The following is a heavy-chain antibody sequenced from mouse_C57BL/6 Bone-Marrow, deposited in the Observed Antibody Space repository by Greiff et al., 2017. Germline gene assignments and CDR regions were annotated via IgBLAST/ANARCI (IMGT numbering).Heavy chain of an antibody. Sequence: VQGVESGPGLVAPSQSLSITCTVSGFSLTSYAISWVRQPPGKGLEWLGVIWTGGGTNYNSALKSRLSISKDNSKSQVFLKMNSLQTDDTARYXCARSFYGSSYDWYFDVWGTGTTVTVSS. CDR1: GFSLTSYA. J-gene: IGHJ1*03. CDR3: ARSFYGSSYDWYFDV. V-gene: IGHV2-9-1*01. CDR2: IWTGGGT. D-gene: IGHD1-1*01.